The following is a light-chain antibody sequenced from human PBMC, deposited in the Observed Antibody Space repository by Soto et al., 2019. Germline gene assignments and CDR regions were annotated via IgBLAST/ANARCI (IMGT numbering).Light chain of an antibody. Sequence: IQMTQFPSSLSASVGDRVTITCRASQTISTCLNWYQQKPGTAPKLLIYAASNLESGVPSRFSGSGSGTYFTLTISSLQPEDFATYYCQQCLTTPRTFGQGTRVEI. CDR1: QTISTC. V-gene: IGKV1-39*01. J-gene: IGKJ1*01. CDR3: QQCLTTPRT. CDR2: AAS.